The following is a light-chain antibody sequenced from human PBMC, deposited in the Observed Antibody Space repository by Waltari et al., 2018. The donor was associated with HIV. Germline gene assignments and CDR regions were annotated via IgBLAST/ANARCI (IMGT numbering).Light chain of an antibody. CDR3: QAWDSSTVWV. CDR1: KLGDIF. V-gene: IGLV3-1*01. Sequence: SYELTQPPSVSVSPGQTASITCSGDKLGDIFACWYQQQPGQSPVLVIYQDSKRPSGIPERVSGSNSGNTATLTISGTQAMDEADYYCQAWDSSTVWVYGGGTKLTVL. CDR2: QDS. J-gene: IGLJ3*02.